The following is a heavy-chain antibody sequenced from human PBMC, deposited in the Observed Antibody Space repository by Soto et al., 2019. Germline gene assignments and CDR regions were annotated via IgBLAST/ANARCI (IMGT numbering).Heavy chain of an antibody. CDR2: IIPIFGTS. CDR1: GGTFSNYA. V-gene: IGHV1-69*13. J-gene: IGHJ3*02. CDR3: ARDSGGYGAPAFDI. Sequence: SVKVSCKASGGTFSNYAISWVRQAPGQGLEWMGGIIPIFGTSNSAQKFQGRVSLTADESTSSAYMELSSLRSEDTAVYYCARDSGGYGAPAFDIWGQGTLVTVSS. D-gene: IGHD3-10*01.